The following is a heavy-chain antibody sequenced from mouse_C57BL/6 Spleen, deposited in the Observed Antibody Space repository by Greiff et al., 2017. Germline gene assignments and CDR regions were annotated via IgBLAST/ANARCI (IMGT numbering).Heavy chain of an antibody. Sequence: EVMLVESGGDLVKPGGSLKLSCAASGFTFSSYGMSWVRQTPDKRLVWVATISSGGSYTYYPDSVKGRFTISRDNAKNTLYLQMSSLKSENTAMYYGARPSITTVVYFDYWGQGTTLTVSS. CDR3: ARPSITTVVYFDY. CDR2: ISSGGSYT. D-gene: IGHD1-1*01. CDR1: GFTFSSYG. V-gene: IGHV5-6*01. J-gene: IGHJ2*01.